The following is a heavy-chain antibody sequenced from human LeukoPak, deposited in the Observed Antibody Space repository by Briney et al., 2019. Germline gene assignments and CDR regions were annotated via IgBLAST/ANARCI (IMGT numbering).Heavy chain of an antibody. D-gene: IGHD6-6*01. J-gene: IGHJ6*03. CDR3: ARSIAARQDYYYYMDV. Sequence: ASVKVSCKASGYTFTSYGISWVRQAPGQGLEWMGWISAYNGNTSYAQKLQGRVTMTTDTSTSTAYMELRSLRSDDTAVYYCARSIAARQDYYYYMDVWGKGTTVTVSS. CDR2: ISAYNGNT. V-gene: IGHV1-18*01. CDR1: GYTFTSYG.